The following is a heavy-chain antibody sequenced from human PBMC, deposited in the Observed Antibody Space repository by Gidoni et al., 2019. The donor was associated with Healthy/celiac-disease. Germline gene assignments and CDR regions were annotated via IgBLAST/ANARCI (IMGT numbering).Heavy chain of an antibody. V-gene: IGHV3-23*01. CDR1: GFTVSSYA. CDR3: AKDQRERYCSSTSCYHYNWFDP. J-gene: IGHJ5*02. Sequence: EVQLLESGGGLVQTGGSMRLSCAASGFTVSSYAMSWVRQAQGKGLEWVSAISGIVGSTYSADSVKGRFTISRDNSKNTLYLQMNSLRAEDTAVYYCAKDQRERYCSSTSCYHYNWFDPWGQGTLVTVSS. CDR2: ISGIVGST. D-gene: IGHD2-2*01.